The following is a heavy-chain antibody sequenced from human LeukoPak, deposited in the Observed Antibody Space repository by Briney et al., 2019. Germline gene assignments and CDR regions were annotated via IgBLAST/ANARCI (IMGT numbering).Heavy chain of an antibody. CDR1: GYTFTGYY. CDR3: ARDGPPYYYDSRTLGY. D-gene: IGHD3-22*01. V-gene: IGHV1-2*02. Sequence: GASVKVSCKASGYTFTGYYMHWVRQAPGQGLEWMGWINPNSGGTNYARKFQGRATMTRDTSISTAYMELSRLRSDDTAVYYCARDGPPYYYDSRTLGYWGQGTLVTVSS. J-gene: IGHJ4*02. CDR2: INPNSGGT.